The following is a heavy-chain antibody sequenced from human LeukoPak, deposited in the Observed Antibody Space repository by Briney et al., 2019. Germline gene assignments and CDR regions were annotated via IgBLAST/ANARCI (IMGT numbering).Heavy chain of an antibody. CDR3: ARERRYGDYVPYYMDV. Sequence: SVKVSCKASGGTFSSYAISWVRQAPGQGLEWMGRIIPIFGTANYAQKFQGRVTITTDESTSTAYMGLSSLRSEDTAVYYCARERRYGDYVPYYMDVWGKGTTVTVSS. CDR2: IIPIFGTA. J-gene: IGHJ6*03. V-gene: IGHV1-69*05. CDR1: GGTFSSYA. D-gene: IGHD4-17*01.